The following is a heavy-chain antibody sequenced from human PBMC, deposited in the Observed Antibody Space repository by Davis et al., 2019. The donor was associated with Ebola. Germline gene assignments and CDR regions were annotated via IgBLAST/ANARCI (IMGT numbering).Heavy chain of an antibody. V-gene: IGHV4-39*07. J-gene: IGHJ6*03. CDR1: GGSISSSSYY. D-gene: IGHD7-27*01. Sequence: PSETLSLTCTVSGGSISSSSYYWGWIRQPPGKGLEWIGSIYYSGSTYYNPSLKSRVTISVDTSKNQFSLKLSSVTAADTAVYYCARDRPPNWGSLNYYYYYMDVWGKGTTVTVSS. CDR3: ARDRPPNWGSLNYYYYYMDV. CDR2: IYYSGST.